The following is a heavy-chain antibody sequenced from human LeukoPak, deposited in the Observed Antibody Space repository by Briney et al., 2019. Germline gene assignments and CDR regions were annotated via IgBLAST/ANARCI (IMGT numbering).Heavy chain of an antibody. CDR1: GFTFSSYA. D-gene: IGHD6-13*01. CDR3: AKVMYSSNWSFDY. J-gene: IGHJ4*02. Sequence: GGSLRLSCAASGFTFSSYAMHWVRQAPGKGLEWVAVISYDESNKYYADSVKGRFTISRDNSKNTLYLRMNSLRAEDTAAYYCAKVMYSSNWSFDYWGQGTLVTVSS. V-gene: IGHV3-30*04. CDR2: ISYDESNK.